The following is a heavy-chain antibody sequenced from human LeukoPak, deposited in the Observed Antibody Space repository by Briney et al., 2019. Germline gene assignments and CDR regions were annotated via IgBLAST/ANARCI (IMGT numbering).Heavy chain of an antibody. CDR1: GGSISYYY. CDR2: IYYSGST. D-gene: IGHD2-2*01. J-gene: IGHJ5*02. Sequence: PSETLSLTCTVSGGSISYYYWSWIRQPPGKGLEWIGNIYYSGSTNHNPSLKSRVTISVDTSKNQFSLKLSSVTAADTAVYYCARGEMEYQLLSRLLLKSPRNNWFDPWGQGTLVTVSS. CDR3: ARGEMEYQLLSRLLLKSPRNNWFDP. V-gene: IGHV4-59*12.